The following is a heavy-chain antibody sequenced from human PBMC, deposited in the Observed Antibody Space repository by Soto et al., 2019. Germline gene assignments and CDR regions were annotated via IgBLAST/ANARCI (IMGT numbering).Heavy chain of an antibody. V-gene: IGHV4-39*01. CDR1: GGSISSSSYY. CDR2: IYYSGST. D-gene: IGHD3-3*01. J-gene: IGHJ4*02. CDR3: ARGYYDFWSGYQYYFDY. Sequence: QLQLQESGPGLVKPSETLSLTCTVSGGSISSSSYYWGWIRQPPGKGLEWIGSIYYSGSTYYNPSLKSRVTISVDTSKNQFSLKLCSVTAADTAVYYCARGYYDFWSGYQYYFDYWGQGTLVTVSS.